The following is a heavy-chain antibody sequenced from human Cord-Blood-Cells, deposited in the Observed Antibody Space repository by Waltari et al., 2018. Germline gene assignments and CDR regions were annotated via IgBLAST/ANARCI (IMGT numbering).Heavy chain of an antibody. CDR3: ARDGLGGGNFDY. D-gene: IGHD2-15*01. CDR2: IYYSGST. V-gene: IGHV4-59*01. J-gene: IGHJ4*02. CDR1: GGSIISCY. Sequence: QVQLQESGPGLVKPSETLSLTCSVSGGSIISCYWSCSRQPPGKGLEWIGYIYYSGSTNYNPSLKSRVTISVDTSKNQFSLKLSSVTAADTAVYYCARDGLGGGNFDYWGQGTLVTVSS.